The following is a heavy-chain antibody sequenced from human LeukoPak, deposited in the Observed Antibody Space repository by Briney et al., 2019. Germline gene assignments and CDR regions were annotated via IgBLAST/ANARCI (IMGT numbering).Heavy chain of an antibody. CDR1: GYTFTSYD. Sequence: GASVKVSCKASGYTFTSYDMHWVRQAPGQGLEWMGWIDTSNGATDYAQKFQGRVTMTRDTSIGTAYMELTNLISDDTAMYYCESEANCNGARYSFQRVASWGQGTLVTVSS. CDR3: ESEANCNGARYSFQRVAS. J-gene: IGHJ4*02. D-gene: IGHD2-15*01. V-gene: IGHV1-2*02. CDR2: IDTSNGAT.